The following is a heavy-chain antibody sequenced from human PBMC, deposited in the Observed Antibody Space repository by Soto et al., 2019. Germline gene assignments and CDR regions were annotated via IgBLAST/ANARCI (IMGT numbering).Heavy chain of an antibody. CDR1: GYTFTGYY. CDR2: INPNSGGT. Sequence: ASVKVSCKASGYTFTGYYMHWVRQAPGQGLEWMGWINPNSGGTNYAQKFQGRVTMTRDTSISTAYMELSRLRSDDTAVYYCARGAGVPAATHDAFDIWGQGTMVTVSS. J-gene: IGHJ3*02. D-gene: IGHD2-2*01. CDR3: ARGAGVPAATHDAFDI. V-gene: IGHV1-2*02.